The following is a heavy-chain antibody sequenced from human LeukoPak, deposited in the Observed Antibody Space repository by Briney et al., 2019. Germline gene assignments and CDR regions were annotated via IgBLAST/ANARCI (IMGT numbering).Heavy chain of an antibody. V-gene: IGHV5-51*01. D-gene: IGHD3-22*01. CDR1: GYSFTSYW. CDR2: IYPGDSDT. Sequence: GESLKISCKGSGYSFTSYWIGWVRQMPGKGLEWMGIIYPGDSDTRYSPSFQGQVTISADKSISTAYLQWSSLKASDTAMYYCARRVSMNYYYYGMDVWGQGTPVTVSS. J-gene: IGHJ6*02. CDR3: ARRVSMNYYYYGMDV.